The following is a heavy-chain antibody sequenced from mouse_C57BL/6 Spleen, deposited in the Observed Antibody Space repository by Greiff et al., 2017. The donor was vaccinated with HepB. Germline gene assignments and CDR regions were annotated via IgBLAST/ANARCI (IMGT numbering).Heavy chain of an antibody. CDR3: ASPYDDDGAWFAY. V-gene: IGHV1-80*01. CDR1: GYAFSSYW. D-gene: IGHD2-4*01. J-gene: IGHJ3*01. Sequence: QVQLKQSGAELVKPGASVKISCKASGYAFSSYWMNWVKQRPGKGLEWIGQIYPGDGDTNYNGKFKGKATLTADKSSSTAYMQLSSLTSEDSAVYFCASPYDDDGAWFAYWGQGTLVTVSA. CDR2: IYPGDGDT.